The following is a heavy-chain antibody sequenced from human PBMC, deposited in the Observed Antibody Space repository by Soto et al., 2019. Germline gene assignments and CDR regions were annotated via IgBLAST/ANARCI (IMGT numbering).Heavy chain of an antibody. V-gene: IGHV4-39*01. Sequence: QLQLQESGPGLVKPSETLSLTCTVSGDSISTSAYYWGWVRQPPGKGLEWVGTVYYSGSTYYNPSLKSRVTMSVHTSKNQFSLNLTSVTAADTAIYYCARLGGVVAASDFDYWGQGTLVTVSS. D-gene: IGHD2-15*01. CDR1: GDSISTSAYY. CDR2: VYYSGST. J-gene: IGHJ4*02. CDR3: ARLGGVVAASDFDY.